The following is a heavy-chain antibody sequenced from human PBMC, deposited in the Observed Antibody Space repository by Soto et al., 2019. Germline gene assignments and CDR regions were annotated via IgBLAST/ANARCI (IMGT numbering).Heavy chain of an antibody. J-gene: IGHJ5*02. Sequence: ASVKVSCKASGYSFTNNDVTWVRQATGQGLDWMGWMNPGSGDTGYAQKFQGRVTMTRDISIATAYMELSSLRSDDTAIYYCARMATFGSFNWFDPRGQGNRVTVSS. D-gene: IGHD3-16*01. V-gene: IGHV1-8*01. CDR1: GYSFTNND. CDR3: ARMATFGSFNWFDP. CDR2: MNPGSGDT.